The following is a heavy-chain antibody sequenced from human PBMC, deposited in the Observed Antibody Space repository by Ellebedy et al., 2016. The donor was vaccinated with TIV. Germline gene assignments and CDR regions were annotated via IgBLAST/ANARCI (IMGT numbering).Heavy chain of an antibody. V-gene: IGHV1-46*01. CDR2: INPSGGST. CDR3: ARGLQLVPLGY. D-gene: IGHD6-13*01. Sequence: AASVKVSCKASGYTFTSYGISWVRQAPGQGLEWMGIINPSGGSTSYAQRFQGRVTMTRDTSTSTVYMELSSLRSEDTAVYYCARGLQLVPLGYWGQGTLVTVSS. J-gene: IGHJ4*02. CDR1: GYTFTSYG.